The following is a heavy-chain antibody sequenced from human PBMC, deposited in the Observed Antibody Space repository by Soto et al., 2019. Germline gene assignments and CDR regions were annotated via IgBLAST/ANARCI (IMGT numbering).Heavy chain of an antibody. V-gene: IGHV1-18*01. D-gene: IGHD6-6*01. Sequence: GASVKVSCEASGYAFTSYGISWVRQAPGQGLEWMGWISAYNGNTNYAQKLQGRVTMTTDTSTSTAYMELSRLRSDDTAVYYCARDYGEYSSSSREGSHYYYYGMDVWGQGTTVTVSS. CDR3: ARDYGEYSSSSREGSHYYYYGMDV. CDR1: GYAFTSYG. CDR2: ISAYNGNT. J-gene: IGHJ6*02.